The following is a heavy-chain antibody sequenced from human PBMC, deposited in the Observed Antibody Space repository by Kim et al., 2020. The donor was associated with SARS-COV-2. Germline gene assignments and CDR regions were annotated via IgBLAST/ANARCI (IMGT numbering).Heavy chain of an antibody. CDR3: AKGAINSGFDY. D-gene: IGHD1-26*01. CDR2: ISWDGMRT. Sequence: GGSLRLSCVASGFTFSTSPMGWVRQAPGKGLEWVSRISWDGMRTYYADSVKGRVTMSSDKSKNMLYLHMNSLRVEDTAVYYCAKGAINSGFDYWGQGAQVTVSS. J-gene: IGHJ4*02. V-gene: IGHV3-23*01. CDR1: GFTFSTSP.